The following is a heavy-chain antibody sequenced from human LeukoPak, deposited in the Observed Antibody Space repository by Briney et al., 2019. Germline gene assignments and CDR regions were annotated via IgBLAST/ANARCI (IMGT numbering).Heavy chain of an antibody. D-gene: IGHD4-17*01. V-gene: IGHV4-59*01. CDR3: ARLRTTLPLGRTFDL. Sequence: SETLSLTCSVSGGSISTYYWNWVRQSPGKGLEWIGNIYYTGSTTYNPSLRSRVTISVDTSKNQLSLRLTSVTAADTAVYFCARLRTTLPLGRTFDLWGQGTMVTVSS. CDR2: IYYTGST. J-gene: IGHJ3*01. CDR1: GGSISTYY.